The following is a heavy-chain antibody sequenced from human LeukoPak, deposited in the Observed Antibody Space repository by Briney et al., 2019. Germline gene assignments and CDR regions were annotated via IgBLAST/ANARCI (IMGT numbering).Heavy chain of an antibody. Sequence: GSLRLSCSASGFIFNDYWMTWVRQAPGKGLEWVSAISGSGGSTYYADSVKGRFTVSRDNSKKALYLQMNSLRADDTAVYYCAKVPHLYYGSGSYQLDYWGQGTLVTVSS. D-gene: IGHD3-10*01. CDR2: ISGSGGST. V-gene: IGHV3-23*01. CDR1: GFIFNDYW. CDR3: AKVPHLYYGSGSYQLDY. J-gene: IGHJ4*02.